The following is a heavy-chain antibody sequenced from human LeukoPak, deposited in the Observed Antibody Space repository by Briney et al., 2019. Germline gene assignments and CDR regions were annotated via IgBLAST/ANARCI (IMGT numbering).Heavy chain of an antibody. Sequence: SETLSLTCTVSGGSISSYYWSWIRQPPGKGLEWIGYIYYSGSTNYNPSLKSRATISVDTSKNQFSLKLSSVTAADTAVYYCAGAGNAVTGLGWFDPWGQGTLVTVSS. CDR2: IYYSGST. V-gene: IGHV4-59*01. J-gene: IGHJ5*02. D-gene: IGHD4-11*01. CDR1: GGSISSYY. CDR3: AGAGNAVTGLGWFDP.